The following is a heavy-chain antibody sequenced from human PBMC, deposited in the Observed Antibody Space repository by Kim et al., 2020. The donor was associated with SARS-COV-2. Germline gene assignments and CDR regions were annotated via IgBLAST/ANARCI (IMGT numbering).Heavy chain of an antibody. D-gene: IGHD2-2*01. J-gene: IGHJ6*02. CDR2: ISSSGSTI. CDR3: AREYCSSTSCYYYYGMDV. Sequence: GGSLRLSCAASGFTFSSYEMNWVRQAPGKGLEWVSYISSSGSTIYYADSVKGRFTISRDNAKNSLYLQMNSLRAEDTAVYYCAREYCSSTSCYYYYGMDVWGQGTTVTVSS. CDR1: GFTFSSYE. V-gene: IGHV3-48*03.